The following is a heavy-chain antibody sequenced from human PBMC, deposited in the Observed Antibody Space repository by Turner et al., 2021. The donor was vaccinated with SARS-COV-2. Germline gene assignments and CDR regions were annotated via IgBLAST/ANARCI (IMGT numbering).Heavy chain of an antibody. CDR2: IYYSRST. Sequence: QLLLQASGPGLVHPSAPLPLTCTLSGGPFSSSSYSWGWLRQPPGKGLEGIGSIYYSRSTYSNPSLKSRVTISVDTSKNQFSLKLSSVTAADTAVYYCARLPVGYYGSGSYYHYGMDVWGQGTTVTVSS. J-gene: IGHJ6*02. CDR1: GGPFSSSSYS. D-gene: IGHD3-10*01. CDR3: ARLPVGYYGSGSYYHYGMDV. V-gene: IGHV4-39*01.